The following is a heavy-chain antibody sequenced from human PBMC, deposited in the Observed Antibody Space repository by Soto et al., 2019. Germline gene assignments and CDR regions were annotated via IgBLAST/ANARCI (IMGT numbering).Heavy chain of an antibody. CDR1: GGSISRGGYY. Sequence: SETLSLTCTVSGGSISRGGYYWSWIRQHPGKGLEWIGYIYYSGSTYYNPSLKSRVTISVDTSKNQFSLKLSSVTAADTAVYYCARYNWNYGCDYWGQGTLVTVSS. V-gene: IGHV4-31*03. J-gene: IGHJ4*02. D-gene: IGHD1-7*01. CDR2: IYYSGST. CDR3: ARYNWNYGCDY.